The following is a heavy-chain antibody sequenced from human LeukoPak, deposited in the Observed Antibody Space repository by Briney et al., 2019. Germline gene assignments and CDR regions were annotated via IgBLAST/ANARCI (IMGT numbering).Heavy chain of an antibody. CDR3: ARSLRPGIAVD. V-gene: IGHV4-59*01. J-gene: IGHJ4*02. CDR1: GFTFSSYY. D-gene: IGHD6-19*01. Sequence: GSLRLSCAASGFTFSSYYMHWVRQVPGKGLEWIGYIFYSGNTNYSPSLKSRVTISVDTSKNQFSLKLSSVTAADTAVYYCARSLRPGIAVDWGQGTLVTVSS. CDR2: IFYSGNT.